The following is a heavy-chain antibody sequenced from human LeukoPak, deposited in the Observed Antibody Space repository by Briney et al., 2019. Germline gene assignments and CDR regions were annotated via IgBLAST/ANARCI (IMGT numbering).Heavy chain of an antibody. CDR1: GGTFNKYS. Sequence: GSSVKVSCKASGGTFNKYSISWVRQAPGQGPEWMGGIIPMFVTANYAQKFQGRLTITADKSTSTAYMELSSLRSEDTAVYYRARDDFSSARAFDIWGQGTMVTVSS. D-gene: IGHD6-13*01. V-gene: IGHV1-69*06. J-gene: IGHJ3*02. CDR3: ARDDFSSARAFDI. CDR2: IIPMFVTA.